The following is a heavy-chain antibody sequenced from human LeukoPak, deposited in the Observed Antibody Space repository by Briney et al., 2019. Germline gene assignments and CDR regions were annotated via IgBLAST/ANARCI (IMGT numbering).Heavy chain of an antibody. Sequence: GRSLRLSFATSGFTLDEYAMHWVRQAPGKGLEGVSGISWNSGSIGYADSVKGRFTISRDNAKDSLYLQMNSLRAEDMALYYCAKDVGSPPRIAAAGHFDYWGQGTLVTVSS. D-gene: IGHD6-13*01. J-gene: IGHJ4*02. V-gene: IGHV3-9*03. CDR3: AKDVGSPPRIAAAGHFDY. CDR2: ISWNSGSI. CDR1: GFTLDEYA.